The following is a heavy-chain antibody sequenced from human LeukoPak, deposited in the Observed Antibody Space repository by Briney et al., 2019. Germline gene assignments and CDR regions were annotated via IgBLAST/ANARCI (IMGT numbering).Heavy chain of an antibody. CDR2: INPNSGGT. J-gene: IGHJ6*02. Sequence: ASVKVSCKASGYTFTDYCIHWVRQAPGQGLEWMGWINPNSGGTDYAQKFRGRVTMTRDTSISTAYMELSRLRSDDTAVYFCARKDIAVAGLHYYGMDVWGQGTTVTVSS. V-gene: IGHV1-2*02. CDR3: ARKDIAVAGLHYYGMDV. CDR1: GYTFTDYC. D-gene: IGHD6-19*01.